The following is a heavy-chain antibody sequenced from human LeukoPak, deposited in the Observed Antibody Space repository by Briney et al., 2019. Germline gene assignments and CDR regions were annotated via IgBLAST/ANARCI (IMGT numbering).Heavy chain of an antibody. D-gene: IGHD2-21*02. CDR3: ARDRAYCGGDCYSVWFDP. Sequence: SETLSLTCAVYGGSISSSSYYWGWIRQPPGKGLEWIGSIYYSGSTYYNLSLKSRVTISVDTSKNQFSLKLSSVTAADTAVYYCARDRAYCGGDCYSVWFDPWGQGTLVTVSS. CDR2: IYYSGST. J-gene: IGHJ5*02. CDR1: GGSISSSSYY. V-gene: IGHV4-39*07.